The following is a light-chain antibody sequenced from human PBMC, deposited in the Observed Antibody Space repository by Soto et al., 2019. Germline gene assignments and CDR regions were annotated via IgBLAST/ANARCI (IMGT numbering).Light chain of an antibody. CDR3: QQYKNWPRT. CDR1: QSVSSS. Sequence: ETVMTQSAATLSVSPGERATLSCRASQSVSSSLAWYPQKPGQAPRLLIYGASNRVTGVPVRFSGSGSGTEFNLTISSLQSEDVAIYYCQQYKNWPRTFGQGTKVEIK. J-gene: IGKJ1*01. V-gene: IGKV3-15*01. CDR2: GAS.